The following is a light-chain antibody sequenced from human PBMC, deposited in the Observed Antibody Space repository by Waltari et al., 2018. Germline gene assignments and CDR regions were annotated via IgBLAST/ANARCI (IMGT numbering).Light chain of an antibody. Sequence: DIVMTQSPLSLPVTPGEPASISCRSSQSLLHGEGYHYLDWYLQRPVQSPQLLVYWASNRDAGVPDIFSGSGSGTDFTLRISRVEAEDVGVYYCMQALQTFTFGPGTKVDIK. CDR1: QSLLHGEGYHY. CDR3: MQALQTFT. CDR2: WAS. J-gene: IGKJ3*01. V-gene: IGKV2-28*01.